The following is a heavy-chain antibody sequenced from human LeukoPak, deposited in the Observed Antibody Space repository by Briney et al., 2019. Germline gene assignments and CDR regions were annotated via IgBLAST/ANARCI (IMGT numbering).Heavy chain of an antibody. V-gene: IGHV1-69*01. CDR1: GGTFSSYA. CDR2: IIPIFGTA. J-gene: IGHJ4*02. CDR3: ATLGGWTSLSIDY. Sequence: SVKVSCKASGGTFSSYAISWVRQTPGQGLEWMGGIIPIFGTANYAQKFQGRVTITADESTSTAYMELSSLRSEDTAVYYCATLGGWTSLSIDYWGQGTLVTVSS. D-gene: IGHD3/OR15-3a*01.